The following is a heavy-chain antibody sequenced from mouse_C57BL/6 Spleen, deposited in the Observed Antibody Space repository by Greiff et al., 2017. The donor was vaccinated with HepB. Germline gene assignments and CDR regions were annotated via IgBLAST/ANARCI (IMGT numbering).Heavy chain of an antibody. CDR3: ARSYGSSYTFYYYAMDY. CDR1: GFTFSSYT. V-gene: IGHV5-9*01. Sequence: EVKLMESGGGLVKPGGSLKLSCAASGFTFSSYTMSWVRQTPEKRLEWVATISGGGGNTYYPDSVKGRFTISRDNAKNTLYLQMSSLRSEDTALYYCARSYGSSYTFYYYAMDYWGQGTSVTVSS. D-gene: IGHD1-1*01. J-gene: IGHJ4*01. CDR2: ISGGGGNT.